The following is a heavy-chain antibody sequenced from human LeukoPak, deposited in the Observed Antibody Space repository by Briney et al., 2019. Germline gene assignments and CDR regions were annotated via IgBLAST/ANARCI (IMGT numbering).Heavy chain of an antibody. D-gene: IGHD5/OR15-5a*01. Sequence: SQTLSLTCTVSGGSISSGDYYWSWLRQPPGKGLEWIGYIYYSGSTYSNPSLKSRVTISVDKSKNQFSLKLSSVTAADTAVYYCARDLRGDIWGQGTMVTVSS. J-gene: IGHJ3*02. CDR3: ARDLRGDI. V-gene: IGHV4-30-4*08. CDR1: GGSISSGDYY. CDR2: IYYSGST.